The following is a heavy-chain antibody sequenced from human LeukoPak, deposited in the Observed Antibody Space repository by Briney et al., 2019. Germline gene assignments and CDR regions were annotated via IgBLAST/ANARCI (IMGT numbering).Heavy chain of an antibody. J-gene: IGHJ4*02. CDR3: ARAYNYYDSSGYYY. Sequence: SETLSLTCAVYGGSFSGYYWSWIRQPPGKGLEWIGEINHSGSTNYNPSLKSRVTISVDTSKNQFSLKLSSVTAADTAVYYCARAYNYYDSSGYYYWGQGTLVTVSS. D-gene: IGHD3-22*01. CDR2: INHSGST. CDR1: GGSFSGYY. V-gene: IGHV4-34*01.